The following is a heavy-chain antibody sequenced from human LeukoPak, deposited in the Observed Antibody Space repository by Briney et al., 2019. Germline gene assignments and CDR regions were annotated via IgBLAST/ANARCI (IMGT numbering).Heavy chain of an antibody. J-gene: IGHJ4*02. CDR3: TTWSSQFDY. Sequence: PGGSLRLSCAASGFTFSDAWMTWVRQAPGKGLECVGFIQSKTDGGTTDSAAPVKGRFTVSRDDSKNTLYLQKNSLNSEDTAVYYCTTWSSQFDYWGQGTLVTVSS. CDR2: IQSKTDGGTT. D-gene: IGHD6-6*01. V-gene: IGHV3-15*05. CDR1: GFTFSDAW.